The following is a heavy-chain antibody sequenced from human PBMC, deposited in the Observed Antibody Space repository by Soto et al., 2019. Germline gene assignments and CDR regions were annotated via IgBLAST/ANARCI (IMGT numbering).Heavy chain of an antibody. J-gene: IGHJ4*02. D-gene: IGHD3-10*01. CDR1: GFTFSSYN. CDR3: AKTAPPTWLRITMVRGEGYFDY. V-gene: IGHV3-48*02. Sequence: GGALRLSCAASGFTFSSYNMNWVRQAPGKGVEGGSYISSSSSTIYYADSVKGRFTISRDNAKNSLYLQMNSLRDEDTAVYYCAKTAPPTWLRITMVRGEGYFDYWGQGTLVTVSS. CDR2: ISSSSSTI.